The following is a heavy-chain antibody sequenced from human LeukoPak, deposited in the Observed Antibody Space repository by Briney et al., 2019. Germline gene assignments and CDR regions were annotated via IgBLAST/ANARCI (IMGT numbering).Heavy chain of an antibody. Sequence: SETLSLTCAVYGGSFSGYYWSWIRQPPGKGLEWIGEINHSGSTNYNPSLKSRVTISVDTSKNQFSLKLSSVTAADTAVYYCQGDKWGYYDSSGYYYEPYYWGQGTLVTVSS. CDR3: QGDKWGYYDSSGYYYEPYY. CDR2: INHSGST. V-gene: IGHV4-34*01. CDR1: GGSFSGYY. J-gene: IGHJ4*02. D-gene: IGHD3-22*01.